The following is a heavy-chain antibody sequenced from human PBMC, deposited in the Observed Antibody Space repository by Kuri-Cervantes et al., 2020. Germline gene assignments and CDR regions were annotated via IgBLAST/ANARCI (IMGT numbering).Heavy chain of an antibody. Sequence: GESLKISCAGSGFTFSSYAMTWVRQTPGKGLEWVSAISGSGDSTYHADSVKGRFTISRDNSKNTLFLQMNSLRAEDTAVYYCARDGSGDYVSNYHYYYMDVWGKGTTVTVSS. CDR2: ISGSGDST. CDR1: GFTFSSYA. J-gene: IGHJ6*03. CDR3: ARDGSGDYVSNYHYYYMDV. D-gene: IGHD4-17*01. V-gene: IGHV3-23*01.